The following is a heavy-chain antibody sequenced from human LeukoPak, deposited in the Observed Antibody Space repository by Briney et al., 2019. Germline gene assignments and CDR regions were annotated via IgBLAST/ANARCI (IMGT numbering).Heavy chain of an antibody. Sequence: AGGSLRLSCAASGFTFSSYAMSWVRQAPGKGLEWVSAISGSGGSTYYADSVKGRFTISRDNSKNTLYLQMNSLRAEDTAVYYCAKSVRATVTTPVTPRLGPVVDYWGQGTLVTVSS. D-gene: IGHD4-17*01. CDR1: GFTFSSYA. J-gene: IGHJ4*02. CDR2: ISGSGGST. V-gene: IGHV3-23*01. CDR3: AKSVRATVTTPVTPRLGPVVDY.